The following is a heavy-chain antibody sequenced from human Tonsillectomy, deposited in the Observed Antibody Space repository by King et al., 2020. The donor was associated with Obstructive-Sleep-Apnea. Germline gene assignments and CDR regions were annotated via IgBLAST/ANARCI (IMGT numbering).Heavy chain of an antibody. V-gene: IGHV3-23*04. D-gene: IGHD3-3*01. J-gene: IGHJ6*02. CDR3: AKQGTIFGVVTEVDYYGMDV. CDR1: GFTFSSYA. Sequence: DVQLVESGGGLVQPGGSLRLSCAASGFTFSSYAMSWVRQAPGKGLEWVSSISASGGSTNYADSVKGRFTISRDNSKNTLYLQMNSLRAEDTAVNYCAKQGTIFGVVTEVDYYGMDVWGQGTTVTVSS. CDR2: ISASGGST.